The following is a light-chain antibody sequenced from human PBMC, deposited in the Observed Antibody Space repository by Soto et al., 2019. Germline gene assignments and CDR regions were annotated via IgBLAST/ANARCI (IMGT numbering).Light chain of an antibody. CDR2: GAS. Sequence: EIVLTQSPGSLSLSPGERATLSCRASQSVAKNFLAWYQQKPGQAPRLLIYGASSRATGMPDRFSGSGSGTDFTLTISRLEPEDFAVYLCHQYASSPLTFGGGPKVDIK. J-gene: IGKJ4*02. CDR3: HQYASSPLT. V-gene: IGKV3-20*01. CDR1: QSVAKNF.